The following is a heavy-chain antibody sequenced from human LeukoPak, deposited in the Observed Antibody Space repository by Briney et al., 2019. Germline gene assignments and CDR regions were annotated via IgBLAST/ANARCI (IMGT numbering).Heavy chain of an antibody. V-gene: IGHV3-30-3*01. CDR3: ASSPLGGDGYKNQPVVDY. CDR1: GFTFSSYV. Sequence: GRSLRLPCAASGFTFSSYVIHWVRQAPGKGLEWVAVISYDGSNKYYADSVKGRFTISRDNSKNTLYLQMNSLRAEDTAVYYCASSPLGGDGYKNQPVVDYWGQGTLVTVSS. D-gene: IGHD5-24*01. CDR2: ISYDGSNK. J-gene: IGHJ4*02.